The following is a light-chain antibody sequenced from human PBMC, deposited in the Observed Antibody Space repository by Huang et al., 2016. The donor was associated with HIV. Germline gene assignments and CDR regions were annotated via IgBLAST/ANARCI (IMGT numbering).Light chain of an antibody. CDR2: WAS. Sequence: DIVMTQSPDSLAVSLGERATINCSSSKSVLYSSKNLNYLAWYQQRAGQPAKLLVYWASTRESGVPDRFTGSGSGTDFTLSISSLQAEDVAVYYCQQYYTTPLTFGQGTKVEIK. CDR3: QQYYTTPLT. CDR1: KSVLYSSKNLNY. J-gene: IGKJ1*01. V-gene: IGKV4-1*01.